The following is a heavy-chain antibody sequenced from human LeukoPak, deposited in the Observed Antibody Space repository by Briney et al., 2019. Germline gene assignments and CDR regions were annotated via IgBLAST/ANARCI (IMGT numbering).Heavy chain of an antibody. J-gene: IGHJ4*02. Sequence: GGSLRLSCAASGFTFSSYAMHWVRQAPGKGLEWVAVISYDGSNKYYADSVKGRFTISRDNSKNTLYLQMNSLRAEDTAVYYCARGGTIWFRIDYWGQGTLVTVSS. CDR3: ARGGTIWFRIDY. V-gene: IGHV3-30*01. CDR2: ISYDGSNK. D-gene: IGHD1-1*01. CDR1: GFTFSSYA.